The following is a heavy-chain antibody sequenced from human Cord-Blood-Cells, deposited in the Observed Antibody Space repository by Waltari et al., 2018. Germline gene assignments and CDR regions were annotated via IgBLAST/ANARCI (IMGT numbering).Heavy chain of an antibody. J-gene: IGHJ6*02. Sequence: GGVVVQPGGSLRLSCAASGFTFDDYAMHWVRQAPGKGLEWVYLISWDGGSTYYADSVKGRFTISRDNSKNSLYLQMNSLRAEDTALYYCAKDIRPYDSSGYYYYYYGMDVWGQGTTVTVSS. CDR2: ISWDGGST. CDR3: AKDIRPYDSSGYYYYYYGMDV. CDR1: GFTFDDYA. D-gene: IGHD3-22*01. V-gene: IGHV3-43D*04.